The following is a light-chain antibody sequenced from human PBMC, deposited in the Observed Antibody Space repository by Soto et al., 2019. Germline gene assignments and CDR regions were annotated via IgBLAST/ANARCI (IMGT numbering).Light chain of an antibody. CDR2: AAS. J-gene: IGKJ3*01. Sequence: AIQLTQSPSSLSASVGDRVTITCRASQGISSALAWYQHQPGKAPRLLIYAASSLESGVPSRFSGSGSGTDFTLTISRLQPEDFATYYCQQYNSYPFTFGPGTKLDVK. CDR1: QGISSA. CDR3: QQYNSYPFT. V-gene: IGKV1-13*02.